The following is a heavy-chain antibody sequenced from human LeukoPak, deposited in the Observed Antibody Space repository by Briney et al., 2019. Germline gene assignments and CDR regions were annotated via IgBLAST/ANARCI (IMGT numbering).Heavy chain of an antibody. Sequence: SETLSLTCTVSGGSISSYYWSWIRQPPGKGLEWIGSIYYSGSTYYNPSLKSRVTISVDTSKNQFSLKLSSVTAADTAVYYCARHPDSSALITWGQGTLVTVSS. CDR3: ARHPDSSALIT. V-gene: IGHV4-59*05. D-gene: IGHD6-19*01. CDR2: IYYSGST. CDR1: GGSISSYY. J-gene: IGHJ5*02.